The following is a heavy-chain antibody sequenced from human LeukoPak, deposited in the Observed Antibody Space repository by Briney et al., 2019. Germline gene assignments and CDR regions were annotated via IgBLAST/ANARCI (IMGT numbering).Heavy chain of an antibody. CDR1: GFTFSSYA. CDR2: ISGSGGST. CDR3: AKGYAPRYYDVMTGYSHHYYGMDV. V-gene: IGHV3-23*01. J-gene: IGHJ6*02. D-gene: IGHD3-9*01. Sequence: PGGSLRLSCAASGFTFSSYAMSWVRQAPGKGLEWVSAISGSGGSTYYADSVKGRFTISRDNAKNSLYLQMNSLRAEDTALYYCAKGYAPRYYDVMTGYSHHYYGMDVWGQGTTVTVSS.